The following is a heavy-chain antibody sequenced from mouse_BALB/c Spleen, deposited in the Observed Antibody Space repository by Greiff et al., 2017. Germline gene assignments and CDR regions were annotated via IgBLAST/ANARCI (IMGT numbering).Heavy chain of an antibody. D-gene: IGHD2-3*01. CDR2: INPSSGYT. J-gene: IGHJ4*01. CDR1: GYTFTSYT. V-gene: IGHV1-4*01. CDR3: ARSRGDGYYGDY. Sequence: QVHVKQSGAELARPGASVKMSCKASGYTFTSYTMHWVKQRPGQGLEWIGYINPSSGYTNYNQKFKDKATLTADKSSSTAYMQLSSLTSEDSAVYYCARSRGDGYYGDYWGQGTSVTVSS.